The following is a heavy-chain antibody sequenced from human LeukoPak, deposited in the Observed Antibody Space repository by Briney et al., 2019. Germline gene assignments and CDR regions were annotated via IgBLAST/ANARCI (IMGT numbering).Heavy chain of an antibody. Sequence: GGSLRLSCAASGFTFSSYAMSWVRQAPGKGLEWVSAISGSGSSTYYADSVKDRFTISRDYSKNTVNLQINSLRAEDTAVYYCARERRYCSGDNCYSGLDYWGQGTLVTVSS. CDR2: ISGSGSST. J-gene: IGHJ4*02. V-gene: IGHV3-23*01. D-gene: IGHD2-15*01. CDR3: ARERRYCSGDNCYSGLDY. CDR1: GFTFSSYA.